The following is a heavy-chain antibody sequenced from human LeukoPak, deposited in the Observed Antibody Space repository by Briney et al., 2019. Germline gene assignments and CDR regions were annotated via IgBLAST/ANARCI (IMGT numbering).Heavy chain of an antibody. V-gene: IGHV3-23*01. J-gene: IGHJ3*01. CDR2: IRGYDGGLST. Sequence: GGSLRLSCAASGFTFRNYAMFWVRQAPGKGLEWVSAIRGYDGGLSTSYADSVKGRFTISRDNSKNTLYLQMNSLRAEDTAVYYCAKDPNGDYLGAFDFWGQGTMVTVSS. CDR3: AKDPNGDYLGAFDF. CDR1: GFTFRNYA. D-gene: IGHD4-17*01.